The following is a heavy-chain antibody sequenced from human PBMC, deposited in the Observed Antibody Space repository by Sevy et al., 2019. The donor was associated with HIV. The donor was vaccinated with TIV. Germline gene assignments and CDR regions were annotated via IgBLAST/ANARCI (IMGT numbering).Heavy chain of an antibody. CDR1: GFAFYDYS. D-gene: IGHD2-8*01. CDR2: LSFGCGKI. J-gene: IGHJ4*02. V-gene: IGHV3-23*01. Sequence: RGYLRLSCAASGFAFYDYSMSWIRQAPGKGLERVATLSFGCGKINYADSVKGRFTISRDNSKNSFYLQMDNLRVEDTALDYCAREGCTRPHDYWGQGTRVDVSS. CDR3: AREGCTRPHDY.